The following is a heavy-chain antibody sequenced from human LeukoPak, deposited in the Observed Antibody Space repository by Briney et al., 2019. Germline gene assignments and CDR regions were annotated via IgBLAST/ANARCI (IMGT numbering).Heavy chain of an antibody. CDR1: GFTFSIYS. D-gene: IGHD6-6*01. Sequence: GGSLRLSCAASGFTFSIYSMNWVRQAPGKGLEWVSYISSSSSTIYYAGSVKGRFTISRDNAKNSLYLQMNSLRAEDTAVYSCARDTMYGSSSYIIDYWGQGTLVTVSS. V-gene: IGHV3-48*01. CDR3: ARDTMYGSSSYIIDY. CDR2: ISSSSSTI. J-gene: IGHJ4*02.